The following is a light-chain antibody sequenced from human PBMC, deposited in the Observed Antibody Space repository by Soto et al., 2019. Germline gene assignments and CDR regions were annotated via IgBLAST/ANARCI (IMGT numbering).Light chain of an antibody. V-gene: IGLV1-44*01. CDR3: AAWDDSLKGWV. J-gene: IGLJ3*02. CDR2: STD. CDR1: SSNIGSHP. Sequence: QSVLTQPPSASGTPGQRVTISCSGSSSNIGSHPVDWYQHLPGMAPKLLIYSTDQRPSGITDRFSGSKSGTSASLAISGLQSEDVAAYYCAAWDDSLKGWVFGGTTKVTVL.